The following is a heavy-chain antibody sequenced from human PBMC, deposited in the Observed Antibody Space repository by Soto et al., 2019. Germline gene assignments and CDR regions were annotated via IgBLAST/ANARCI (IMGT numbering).Heavy chain of an antibody. D-gene: IGHD5-12*01. V-gene: IGHV1-46*03. CDR1: GYNITSYY. J-gene: IGHJ4*02. Sequence: QVQLVQSGAEVKKPGASVKVSCKASGYNITSYYMHWVRQAPGQGLEWMGIITPSGGSTSYPQKSQGRVTMTRATTMGPVSMELSSLRSEGTAVYYCARGGSGYDSDYWGQGTLVTVSS. CDR2: ITPSGGST. CDR3: ARGGSGYDSDY.